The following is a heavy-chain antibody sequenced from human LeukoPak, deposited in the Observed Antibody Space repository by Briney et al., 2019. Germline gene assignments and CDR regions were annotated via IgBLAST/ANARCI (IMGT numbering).Heavy chain of an antibody. CDR3: GFMGLSGAFDI. J-gene: IGHJ3*02. CDR1: GFTFDDYS. D-gene: IGHD4/OR15-4a*01. Sequence: PGGSLRLSCAASGFTFDDYSMHWVRQAPGKGLEWVSGISWNSGTIGYADSVQGRFTISRDNAKNSLYLQMNSLRAEDTALYSCGFMGLSGAFDIWGQGTMVTVSS. V-gene: IGHV3-9*01. CDR2: ISWNSGTI.